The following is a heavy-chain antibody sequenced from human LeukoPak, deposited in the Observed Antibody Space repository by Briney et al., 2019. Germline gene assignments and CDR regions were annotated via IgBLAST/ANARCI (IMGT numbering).Heavy chain of an antibody. J-gene: IGHJ3*02. CDR3: ARDRSGSYGFAFDI. CDR1: GGSISSYD. D-gene: IGHD1-26*01. Sequence: SETLSLTCTVSGGSISSYDWSWIRQPPGKGLEWIGYIYYSGRTNYNPSLKSRVTISVDTSKNQFSLRLSSVTAADTAVYYCARDRSGSYGFAFDIWGLGTMVTVSS. CDR2: IYYSGRT. V-gene: IGHV4-59*01.